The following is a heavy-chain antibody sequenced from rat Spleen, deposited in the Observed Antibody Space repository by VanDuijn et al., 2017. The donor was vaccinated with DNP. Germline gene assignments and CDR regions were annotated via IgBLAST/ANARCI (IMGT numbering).Heavy chain of an antibody. V-gene: IGHV5-29*01. CDR3: ATDVTTTEN. CDR1: GFTFSSFA. CDR2: ISYDGRSA. J-gene: IGHJ2*01. D-gene: IGHD1-10*01. Sequence: EVQLVESGGGLVQPGRSLKLSCAASGFTFSSFAMAWARQAPTKGLEWVAAISYDGRSAYYRDSVKGRFTISRDNAQSTLYLQMDSLRSEDTATYYCATDVTTTENWGQGVMVTVSS.